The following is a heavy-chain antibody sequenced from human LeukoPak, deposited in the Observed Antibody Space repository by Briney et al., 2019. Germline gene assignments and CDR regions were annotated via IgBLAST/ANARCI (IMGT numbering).Heavy chain of an antibody. J-gene: IGHJ4*02. CDR3: ARDPDYGDYLNFDY. CDR2: ISSSGSTI. V-gene: IGHV3-48*03. Sequence: PGGSLRLSCAASGFTFSSYEMNWVRQAPGKGLEWVSYISSSGSTIYYADSVKGRFTISRDNAKNSLYLQMNSLRAEDTAVYYCARDPDYGDYLNFDYWGQGTLVTVSS. CDR1: GFTFSSYE. D-gene: IGHD4-17*01.